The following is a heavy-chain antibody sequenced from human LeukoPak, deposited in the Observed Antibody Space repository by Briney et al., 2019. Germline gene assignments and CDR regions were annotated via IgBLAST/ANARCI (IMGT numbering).Heavy chain of an antibody. V-gene: IGHV4-4*02. CDR2: VNLRGST. Sequence: SETLSLTCGVSGGSISNTNWWTWFRQPPGEGLEWIGEVNLRGSTNYDPSLKGRVAISVDKSENHISLKLTSVTAADTAVYYCAREGGPYRPLDYSGQGTLVTVAS. CDR3: AREGGPYRPLDY. J-gene: IGHJ4*02. CDR1: GGSISNTNW.